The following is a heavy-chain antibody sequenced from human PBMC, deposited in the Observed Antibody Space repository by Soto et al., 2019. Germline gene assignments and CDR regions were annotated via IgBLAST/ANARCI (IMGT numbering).Heavy chain of an antibody. CDR2: INGDGSMT. Sequence: EVQVVESGGGLVQPGGSLRLSCVVSGFTFSSYWMHWVRQAPGKGLLCVSWINGDGSMTENADSVKGRFTISRDNAKNMLYLQMNSLRDEDTAVYYCARGTIRGQGTLVTVSS. V-gene: IGHV3-74*01. J-gene: IGHJ4*02. CDR3: ARGTI. CDR1: GFTFSSYW. D-gene: IGHD3-3*01.